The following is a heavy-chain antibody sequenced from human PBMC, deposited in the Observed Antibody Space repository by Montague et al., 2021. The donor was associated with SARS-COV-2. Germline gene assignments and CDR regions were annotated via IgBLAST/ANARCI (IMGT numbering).Heavy chain of an antibody. V-gene: IGHV6-1*01. J-gene: IGHJ3*02. CDR1: GDSVSGDTVS. CDR2: TYYRSRWFD. CDR3: ARGDGFGPYTGYAFDI. Sequence: CAISGDSVSGDTVSWNWIRQFPSRGLEWLGRTYYRSRWFDHYEVSMKGRISIKADTSKNQYSLQLDSVTPEDTAVYYCARGDGFGPYTGYAFDIWGQGTLVTVSS. D-gene: IGHD3-16*01.